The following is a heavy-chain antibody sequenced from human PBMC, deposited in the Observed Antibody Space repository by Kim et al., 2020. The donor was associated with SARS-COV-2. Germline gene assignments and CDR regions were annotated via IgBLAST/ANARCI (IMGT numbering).Heavy chain of an antibody. V-gene: IGHV3-7*01. Sequence: GGSLRLSCAASGFTFSSYWMSWVRQAPGKGLEWVANIKQDGSEKYYVDSVKGRFTISRDNAKNSLYLQMNSLRAEDTAVYYCARHLNWYNWNYLDYWGQGTLVTVSS. CDR2: IKQDGSEK. CDR3: ARHLNWYNWNYLDY. D-gene: IGHD1-20*01. J-gene: IGHJ4*02. CDR1: GFTFSSYW.